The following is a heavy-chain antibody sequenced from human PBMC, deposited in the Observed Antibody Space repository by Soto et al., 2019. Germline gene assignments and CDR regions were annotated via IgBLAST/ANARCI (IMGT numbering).Heavy chain of an antibody. CDR1: GFTFTNYW. V-gene: IGHV3-74*01. CDR3: GRGRVGAKGYDFDY. J-gene: IGHJ4*02. CDR2: ITTDGSGT. Sequence: EVQLVESGGGLVQPGGSLRVSCAVSGFTFTNYWMWVRQAPGKGLVWVSSITTDGSGTTYEDSVKGRFTISRDNAKNKLYVQRNGLRAEDTAEYYCGRGRVGAKGYDFDYWGQGSLVTVSS. D-gene: IGHD1-26*01.